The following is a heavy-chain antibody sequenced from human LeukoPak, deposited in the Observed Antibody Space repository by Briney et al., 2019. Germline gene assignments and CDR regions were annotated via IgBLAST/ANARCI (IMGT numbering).Heavy chain of an antibody. CDR3: ARVRWGGNPGFDH. D-gene: IGHD4-23*01. Sequence: GGSLRLSCAASGFTFNNNYMSWVRQAPGKGLEWVSVIYSDGRTYYADSVKGRFTISRDNSKSTLYLQMNSLRAEDTAVYYCARVRWGGNPGFDHWGQGTLVTVSS. J-gene: IGHJ4*02. CDR2: IYSDGRT. CDR1: GFTFNNNY. V-gene: IGHV3-53*01.